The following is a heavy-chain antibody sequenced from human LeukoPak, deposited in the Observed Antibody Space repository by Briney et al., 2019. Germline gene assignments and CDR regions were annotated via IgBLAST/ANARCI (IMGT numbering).Heavy chain of an antibody. V-gene: IGHV4-59*01. CDR1: GGSISSYY. J-gene: IGHJ3*02. Sequence: SSETLSLTCTVSGGSISSYYWSWIRQPPGKGLEWIGYIYYSGSTNYNPSLKSRVSISVDPSKNQFSLKLSSVTAADTAVYYCATRRNEAFDIWGQGTLVTVSS. CDR2: IYYSGST. CDR3: ATRRNEAFDI.